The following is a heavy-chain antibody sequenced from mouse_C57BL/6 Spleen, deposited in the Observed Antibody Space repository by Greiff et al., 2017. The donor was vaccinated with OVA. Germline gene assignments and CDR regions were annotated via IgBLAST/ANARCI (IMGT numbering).Heavy chain of an antibody. J-gene: IGHJ2*01. Sequence: QVQLQQPGAELVMPGASVKLSCKASGYTFTSYWMHWVKQRPGQGLEWIGEIDPSDSYTNYNQKFKGKSTLTVDKSSSTAYMQLSSLTSEGSAVYYCARAPGVLGFDYWGQGTTLTVSS. CDR1: GYTFTSYW. V-gene: IGHV1-69*01. D-gene: IGHD3-3*01. CDR3: ARAPGVLGFDY. CDR2: IDPSDSYT.